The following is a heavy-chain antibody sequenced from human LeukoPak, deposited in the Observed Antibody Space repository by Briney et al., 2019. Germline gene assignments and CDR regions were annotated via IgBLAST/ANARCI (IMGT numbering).Heavy chain of an antibody. J-gene: IGHJ4*02. V-gene: IGHV4-59*02. CDR3: ARSAAAGTTEFDY. CDR2: IYYSGST. Sequence: SETLSLTCTVSGGCVSSYYWSWIRQPPGKGLEWIGYIYYSGSTNYNPSLKSRVTISVDTSKNQFSLKLSSVTAADTAVYYCARSAAAGTTEFDYWGQGTLVTVSS. D-gene: IGHD6-13*01. CDR1: GGCVSSYY.